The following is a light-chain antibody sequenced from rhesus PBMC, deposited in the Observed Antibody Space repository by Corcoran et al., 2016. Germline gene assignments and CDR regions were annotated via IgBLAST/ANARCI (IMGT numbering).Light chain of an antibody. Sequence: EIVMTQSPATLSLSPGDRATLSCRASQSVSSSLAWYQQKPGLAPRLLIYGASSRATGVPDRFSGSGSGTEFTLTISSLEPEDFAVYYCQQFSNWPMYTFGQGTKVEIK. CDR2: GAS. CDR3: QQFSNWPMYT. V-gene: IGKV3-42*03. CDR1: QSVSSS. J-gene: IGKJ2*01.